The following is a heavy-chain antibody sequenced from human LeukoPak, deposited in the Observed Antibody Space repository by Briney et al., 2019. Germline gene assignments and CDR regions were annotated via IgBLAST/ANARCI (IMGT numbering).Heavy chain of an antibody. CDR3: AKGGYSYGPYWYYYMAV. D-gene: IGHD5-18*01. Sequence: GRSLRLSCAASGFTFANYVTHWVRQAPGKGLEWVAVTSPDEGLKFYGDSVKGRFTISRGNSKNTLYLQMSSLRAEDTAVYYCAKGGYSYGPYWYYYMAVWGKGTTVTVSS. J-gene: IGHJ6*03. CDR2: TSPDEGLK. V-gene: IGHV3-30*04. CDR1: GFTFANYV.